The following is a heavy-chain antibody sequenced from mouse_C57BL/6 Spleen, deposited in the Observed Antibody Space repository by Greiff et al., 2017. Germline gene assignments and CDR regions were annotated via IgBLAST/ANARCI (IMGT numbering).Heavy chain of an antibody. Sequence: EVKLQQSGPELVKPGASVKISCKASGYSFTGYYMNWVKQSPEKSLEWIGEINPSTGGTTYNQKFKAKATLTVDKSSSTAYMQLKSLTSEDSAVYYCARSYRGYFDYWGQGTTLTVSS. D-gene: IGHD2-10*01. J-gene: IGHJ2*01. CDR3: ARSYRGYFDY. CDR2: INPSTGGT. CDR1: GYSFTGYY. V-gene: IGHV1-42*01.